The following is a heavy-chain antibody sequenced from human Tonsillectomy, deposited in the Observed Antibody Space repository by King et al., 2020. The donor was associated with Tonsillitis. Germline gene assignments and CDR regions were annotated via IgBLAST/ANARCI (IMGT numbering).Heavy chain of an antibody. D-gene: IGHD3-22*01. V-gene: IGHV1-46*01. CDR1: GYTFTSYY. CDR2: INPSGGGT. CDR3: ARDPYYYDSSGYYAKYYFDY. Sequence: QLVQSGAEVKKPGASVKVSCKASGYTFTSYYMHWVRQAPGQGLEWMGIINPSGGGTSYAQKFQGRVTMTRDTSTSTVYMELSSLRSEDTAVYYCARDPYYYDSSGYYAKYYFDYWGQGTLVTVSS. J-gene: IGHJ4*02.